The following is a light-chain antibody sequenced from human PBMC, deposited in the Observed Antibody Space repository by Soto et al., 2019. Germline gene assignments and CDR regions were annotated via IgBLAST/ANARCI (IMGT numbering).Light chain of an antibody. J-gene: IGLJ1*01. V-gene: IGLV2-14*01. CDR3: SSYTSSSTYV. CDR2: DVS. Sequence: VLTQPASVSGSPGQSIAISCTGTSRDVGGYNYVSWYQQHPGKAPKLMVYDVSNRPSGVSNRFSGSKSGNTASLTISGLQAEDEADYYCSSYTSSSTYVFGTGTKVTVL. CDR1: SRDVGGYNY.